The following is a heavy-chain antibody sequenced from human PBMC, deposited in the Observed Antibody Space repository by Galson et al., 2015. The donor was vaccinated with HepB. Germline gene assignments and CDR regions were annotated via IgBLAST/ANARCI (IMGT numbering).Heavy chain of an antibody. J-gene: IGHJ4*02. V-gene: IGHV1-2*04. CDR1: GYTFTGYY. D-gene: IGHD3-3*01. CDR2: INPNSGGT. Sequence: SVKVSCKASGYTFTGYYMHWVRQAPGQGLEWMGWINPNSGGTNYAQKFQGWVTMTRDTSISTAYMELSRLRSDDTAVYYCARSRFWSGYNGRAPRGDYFDYWGQGTLVTVSS. CDR3: ARSRFWSGYNGRAPRGDYFDY.